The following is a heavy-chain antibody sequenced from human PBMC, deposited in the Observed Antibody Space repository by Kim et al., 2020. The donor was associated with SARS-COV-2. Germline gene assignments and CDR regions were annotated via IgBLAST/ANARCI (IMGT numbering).Heavy chain of an antibody. CDR3: TTEGGVWWRMVDY. D-gene: IGHD2-21*01. Sequence: GGSLRLSCAASGFTFSNAWMSWVRQAPGKGLEWVGRIKSKTDGGTTDYAAPVKGRFTISRDDSKNTLYLQMNSLKTEDTAVYYCTTEGGVWWRMVDYWGQGTLVTVSS. V-gene: IGHV3-15*01. CDR1: GFTFSNAW. CDR2: IKSKTDGGTT. J-gene: IGHJ4*02.